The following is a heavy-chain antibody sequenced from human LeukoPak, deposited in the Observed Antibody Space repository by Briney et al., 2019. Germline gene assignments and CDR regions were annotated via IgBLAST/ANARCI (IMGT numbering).Heavy chain of an antibody. V-gene: IGHV1-18*01. CDR3: ARDRLYDSSGQGGPDQH. Sequence: EASVKVSCKASGYTFTSYGISWVRQAPGQGLEWMGWIIAYNGNTNYAQKLQGRVTMTTDTSTSTAYMELRSLRSDDTAVYYCARDRLYDSSGQGGPDQHWGQGTLVTVSS. J-gene: IGHJ1*01. D-gene: IGHD3-22*01. CDR2: IIAYNGNT. CDR1: GYTFTSYG.